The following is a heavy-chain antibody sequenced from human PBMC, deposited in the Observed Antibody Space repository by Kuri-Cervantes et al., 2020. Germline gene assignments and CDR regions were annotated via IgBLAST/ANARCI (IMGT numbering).Heavy chain of an antibody. J-gene: IGHJ6*02. Sequence: SCAASGFTFDDYAMHWVRQVPGKGLEWVSHLGWNSGSIAYTDSVKGRFTISRDNAKNSLYLQMNSLRAEDTALYYCATSRFGELLPSAHLFMDVWGQGTTVTVSS. CDR2: LGWNSGSI. D-gene: IGHD3-10*01. CDR1: GFTFDDYA. CDR3: ATSRFGELLPSAHLFMDV. V-gene: IGHV3-9*01.